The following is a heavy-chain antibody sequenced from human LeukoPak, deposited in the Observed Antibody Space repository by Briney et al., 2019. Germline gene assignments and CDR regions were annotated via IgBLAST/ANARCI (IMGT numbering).Heavy chain of an antibody. Sequence: PGGSLSLSCAASGFTFSTYAMSWVRQAPGKGLEWVSGVSGSGASTYYADSVKGRFTISRDNSKNTLYLQMNSLRAEDTAIYYCAKVRTQLALYYLDYWGQGTLVTVSS. J-gene: IGHJ4*02. CDR1: GFTFSTYA. CDR3: AKVRTQLALYYLDY. D-gene: IGHD6-13*01. V-gene: IGHV3-23*01. CDR2: VSGSGAST.